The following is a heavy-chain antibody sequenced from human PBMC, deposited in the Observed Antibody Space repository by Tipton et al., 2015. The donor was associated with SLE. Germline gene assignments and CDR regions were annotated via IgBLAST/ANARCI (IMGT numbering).Heavy chain of an antibody. CDR3: ARGLKRYSHYYYYYGMDV. V-gene: IGHV4-34*01. Sequence: TLSLTCTVSGGSISGYYWSWIRQPPGKGLEWIGEINHSGSTNYNPSLKSRVTISVDTSKNQFSLKLSSVTAADTAVYYCARGLKRYSHYYYYYGMDVWGQGTTVTVSS. CDR2: INHSGST. CDR1: GGSISGYY. J-gene: IGHJ6*02. D-gene: IGHD5-18*01.